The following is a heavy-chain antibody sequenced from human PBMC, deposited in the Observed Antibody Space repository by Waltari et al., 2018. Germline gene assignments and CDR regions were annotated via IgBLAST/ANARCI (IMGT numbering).Heavy chain of an antibody. CDR2: IYRGGST. J-gene: IGHJ4*02. Sequence: EVQLLESGGGLIQPGGSLRLSCAASGFTVSTNYMTWVRQAPGKGLEWLSVIYRGGSTYYADSVKGRFTISRDNSKNTLYLQMNSLRAEDTAVYYCARDPSGSYPGDYWGQGTLVTVSS. CDR1: GFTVSTNY. CDR3: ARDPSGSYPGDY. D-gene: IGHD1-26*01. V-gene: IGHV3-53*01.